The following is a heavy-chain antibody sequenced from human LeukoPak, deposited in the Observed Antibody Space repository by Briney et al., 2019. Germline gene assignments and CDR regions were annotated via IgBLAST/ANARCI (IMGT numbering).Heavy chain of an antibody. D-gene: IGHD3-10*01. CDR2: ISAYNGNT. CDR3: ARDRESILWFGELLDY. Sequence: ASVKVSCKASGYTFTSCGISWVRQAPGQGLEWMGWISAYNGNTNYAQKLQGRVTMTTDTSTSTAYMELRSLRSDDTAVYYCARDRESILWFGELLDYWGQGTLVTVSS. CDR1: GYTFTSCG. V-gene: IGHV1-18*01. J-gene: IGHJ4*02.